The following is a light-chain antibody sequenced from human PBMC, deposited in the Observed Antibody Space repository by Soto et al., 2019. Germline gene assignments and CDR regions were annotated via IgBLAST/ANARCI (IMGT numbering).Light chain of an antibody. CDR1: QSVSSSY. CDR3: QQYGSPLWT. Sequence: EIVLTESPGTLSLSPGERATLSCRASQSVSSSYLAWYQQKPGQAPRLLIYGASSRATGIPDRFSGSGTGTDFTHTISRLEPEDFAVYYCQQYGSPLWTFGQGTKVEIK. CDR2: GAS. V-gene: IGKV3-20*01. J-gene: IGKJ1*01.